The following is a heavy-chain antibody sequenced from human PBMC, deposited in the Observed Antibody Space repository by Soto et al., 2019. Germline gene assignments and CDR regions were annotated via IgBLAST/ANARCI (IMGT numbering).Heavy chain of an antibody. D-gene: IGHD5-18*01. CDR2: ISYDGSQK. CDR3: ARDSWGERGYSHDNNHYGMDV. Sequence: QLVESGGGVVQPGRSLRLSCADSGFTFSSYNMHWVRQAPGKGLEWVALISYDGSQKYYADSVKGRFTITRDNSQNTLYLQVNSLRAEDTAVFFCARDSWGERGYSHDNNHYGMDVWGQGTTVTVSS. CDR1: GFTFSSYN. J-gene: IGHJ6*02. V-gene: IGHV3-30-3*01.